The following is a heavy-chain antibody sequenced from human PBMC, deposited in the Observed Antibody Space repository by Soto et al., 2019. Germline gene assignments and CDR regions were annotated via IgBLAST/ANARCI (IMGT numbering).Heavy chain of an antibody. V-gene: IGHV4-59*02. D-gene: IGHD3-10*01. Sequence: SETLSLTCTVSGDSVSRYYGNWIRQPPGKGLEWIGYIYNSGSTNYNPSLKSRVTISVDTSKNQFSLTLTSVTAADTAVYYCARAPTYSYGSGTPYCFYAMDVWGQGTAVTVSS. CDR1: GDSVSRYY. CDR2: IYNSGST. J-gene: IGHJ6*02. CDR3: ARAPTYSYGSGTPYCFYAMDV.